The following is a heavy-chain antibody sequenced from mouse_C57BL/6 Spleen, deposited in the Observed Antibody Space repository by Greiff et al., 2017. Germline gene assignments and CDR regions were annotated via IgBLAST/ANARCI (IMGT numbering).Heavy chain of an antibody. CDR3: TAQATGYFDV. Sequence: VQLKQSGAELVRPGASVKLSCTASGFNIKDDYMHWVKQRPEQGLEWIGWIDPENGDTEYASKFQGKATITADTSSNTAYLQLSSLTSEDTAVYYCTAQATGYFDVWGTGTTVTVSS. CDR2: IDPENGDT. V-gene: IGHV14-4*01. D-gene: IGHD3-2*02. CDR1: GFNIKDDY. J-gene: IGHJ1*03.